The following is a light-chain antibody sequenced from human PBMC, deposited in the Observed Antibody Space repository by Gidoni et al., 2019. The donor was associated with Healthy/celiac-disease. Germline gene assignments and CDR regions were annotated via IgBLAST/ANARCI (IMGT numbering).Light chain of an antibody. V-gene: IGKV3-15*01. J-gene: IGKJ1*01. CDR2: GAS. CDR3: QQYNNWPRT. CDR1: QRVNSN. Sequence: EIVMTQSPATLSVSPGERATLSCRASQRVNSNLAWYQQKPGQAPRLLIYGASNRATGIPARFSGSGSGTEFTLTISSLQSEDFAVYYCQQYNNWPRTFGQXTKVEIK.